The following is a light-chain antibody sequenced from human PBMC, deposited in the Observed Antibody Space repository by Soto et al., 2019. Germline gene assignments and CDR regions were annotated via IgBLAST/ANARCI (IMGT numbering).Light chain of an antibody. CDR2: DAS. Sequence: EIVLTQSPGTLSLSPGERATLSCRASQSLSSSQLAWYQQKPGQAPRLLIYDASNRATGIPARFSGSGSGTDFTLTISSLEPEDFGVYYCQQRSNWPPTFGQGTRLEIK. CDR1: QSLSSSQ. J-gene: IGKJ5*01. V-gene: IGKV3-11*01. CDR3: QQRSNWPPT.